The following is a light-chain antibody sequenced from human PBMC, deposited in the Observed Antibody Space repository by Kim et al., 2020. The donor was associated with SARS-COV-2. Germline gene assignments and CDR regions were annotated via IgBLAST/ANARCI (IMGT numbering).Light chain of an antibody. CDR2: DNN. J-gene: IGLJ2*01. CDR3: GTWDSSLSAVV. Sequence: GQQVTRSCAGSRANVGNNYVSWYQQPPRTAPKLLIYDNNKRPSGIPYLFSGVESGTSATLGIPGLQTGDEADYYCGTWDSSLSAVVFGGGTQLTVL. V-gene: IGLV1-51*01. CDR1: RANVGNNY.